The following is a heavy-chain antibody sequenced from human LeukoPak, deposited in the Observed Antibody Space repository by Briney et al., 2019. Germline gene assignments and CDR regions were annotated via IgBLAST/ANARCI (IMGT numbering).Heavy chain of an antibody. CDR3: TRVGYCATTSCRTAFDI. Sequence: GGSLRLSCAASGFTFSSYWMHWVRQAPGKGLVWVSRINIDGSSTSYADSVKGRFTISRDNAKNTLYLQMDSLRAEDTAVYFCTRVGYCATTSCRTAFDIWGQGTMVTVSS. CDR1: GFTFSSYW. J-gene: IGHJ3*02. CDR2: INIDGSST. V-gene: IGHV3-74*01. D-gene: IGHD2-2*01.